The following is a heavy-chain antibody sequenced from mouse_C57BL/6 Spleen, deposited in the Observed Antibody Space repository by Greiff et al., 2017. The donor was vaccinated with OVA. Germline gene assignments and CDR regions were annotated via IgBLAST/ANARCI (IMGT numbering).Heavy chain of an antibody. J-gene: IGHJ3*01. CDR3: ARYGDYDDPAWFAY. CDR2: IYPGSGST. Sequence: QVQLQQPGAELVKPGASVKMSCKASGYTFTSYWITWVKQRPGQGLEWIGDIYPGSGSTNYNEKFQSKATLTVDTSSSTAYMQLSSLTSEDSAVYYCARYGDYDDPAWFAYWGQGTLVTVSA. V-gene: IGHV1-55*01. CDR1: GYTFTSYW. D-gene: IGHD2-13*01.